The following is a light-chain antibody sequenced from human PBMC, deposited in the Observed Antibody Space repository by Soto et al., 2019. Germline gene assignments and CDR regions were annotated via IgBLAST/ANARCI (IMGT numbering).Light chain of an antibody. CDR1: QSLVSSSYNY. J-gene: IGKJ1*01. CDR2: LTS. CDR3: MQALEVQWT. Sequence: EIVMTQSPLSLSVTHGEPASISCRSSQSLVSSSYNYLDWYVQKPGQSPHLLIYLTSRRDSGVPDRFSGSGTGTTFTLQISRVEAEDVGVYYCMQALEVQWTFGQGTKVEIK. V-gene: IGKV2-28*01.